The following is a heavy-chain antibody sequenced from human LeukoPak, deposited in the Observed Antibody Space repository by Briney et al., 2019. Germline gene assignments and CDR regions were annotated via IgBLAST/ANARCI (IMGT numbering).Heavy chain of an antibody. J-gene: IGHJ4*02. CDR1: GFSFSSYS. Sequence: GGSLRLSCAASGFSFSSYSMNWVRQAPGKGLEWVSYITSSSSTMYYADAVKGRFAISRDNAKNSLYLQMNCLRAEDTAVYYCARKSGSSGYPFDYWGQGTLVTVSS. D-gene: IGHD3-22*01. CDR2: ITSSSSTM. CDR3: ARKSGSSGYPFDY. V-gene: IGHV3-48*01.